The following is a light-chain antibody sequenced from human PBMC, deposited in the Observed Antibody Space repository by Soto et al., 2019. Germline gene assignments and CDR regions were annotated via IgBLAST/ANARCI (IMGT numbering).Light chain of an antibody. Sequence: QSALTQPPSASGSPGQSVTISCTGTSSDVGGYNFVSWYQQHPGKAPQLIIYEVTKRPSGVPDRFSGSKSGNMASLTVSGLQTEDEADYYCSSYAATNNYVFGSGTKVTVL. CDR1: SSDVGGYNF. CDR2: EVT. J-gene: IGLJ1*01. CDR3: SSYAATNNYV. V-gene: IGLV2-8*01.